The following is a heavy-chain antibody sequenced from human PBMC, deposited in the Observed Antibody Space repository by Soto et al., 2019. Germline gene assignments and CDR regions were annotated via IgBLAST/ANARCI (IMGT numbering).Heavy chain of an antibody. D-gene: IGHD3-22*01. CDR2: ISGGGGST. J-gene: IGHJ3*02. V-gene: IGHV3-23*01. CDR3: AKTGDYYDSSDHYRPDAFDI. CDR1: GFTFSSYA. Sequence: GGSLRLSCAASGFTFSSYAMSWVRQAPGKGLEWVSVISGGGGSTYYADSAKGRFSISRDNSKNTLYLQMNSLRVEDTAVYYCAKTGDYYDSSDHYRPDAFDIWGQGTMVTVSS.